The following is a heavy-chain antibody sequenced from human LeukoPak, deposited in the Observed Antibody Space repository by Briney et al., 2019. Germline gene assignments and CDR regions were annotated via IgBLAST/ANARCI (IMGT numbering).Heavy chain of an antibody. V-gene: IGHV3-30-3*01. D-gene: IGHD3-10*01. CDR3: ASDIGD. Sequence: GRSLRLSCAASGFTFSSYAMHWVRQAPGKGLEWVTVISYDGSNKYCADSVKGRFTISRDNSKNTLYLQMNSLRAEDTAVYYCASDIGDWGQGSLVTVSS. J-gene: IGHJ4*02. CDR2: ISYDGSNK. CDR1: GFTFSSYA.